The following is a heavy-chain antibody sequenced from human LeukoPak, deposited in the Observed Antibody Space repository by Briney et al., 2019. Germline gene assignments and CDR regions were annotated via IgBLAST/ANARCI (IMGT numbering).Heavy chain of an antibody. CDR2: ISYDGSNK. CDR1: GFTFSSYA. Sequence: GGSLRLSCAASGFTFSSYAMHWVRQAPGKGLEWVAVISYDGSNKYYADSVKGRFTISRDNSKNTLYLQMNSLRAEDTAVYYCAKGLGIAAAVHTPFDYWGQGTLVTVSS. CDR3: AKGLGIAAAVHTPFDY. V-gene: IGHV3-30-3*01. D-gene: IGHD6-13*01. J-gene: IGHJ4*02.